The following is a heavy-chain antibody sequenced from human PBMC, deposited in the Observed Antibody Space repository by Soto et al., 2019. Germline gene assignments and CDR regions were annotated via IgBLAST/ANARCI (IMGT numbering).Heavy chain of an antibody. D-gene: IGHD3-3*01. CDR1: GGTFSSYT. CDR2: IIPILGIA. Sequence: QVQLVQSGAEVKKPGSSVKVSCKASGGTFSSYTISWVRQAPGQGLEWMGRIIPILGIANYAQKVQGRVTITADKSTSTAYLGLSSLRSEDTAVYYCARVGRVFWSGYYGYYMDVWGKGTTVTVSS. V-gene: IGHV1-69*02. J-gene: IGHJ6*03. CDR3: ARVGRVFWSGYYGYYMDV.